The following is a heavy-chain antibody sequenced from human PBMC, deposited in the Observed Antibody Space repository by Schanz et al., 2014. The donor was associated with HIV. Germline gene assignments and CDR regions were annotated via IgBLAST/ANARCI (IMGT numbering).Heavy chain of an antibody. CDR2: IIPIFGTA. CDR3: ARDLGGDFWSSQGGPDP. D-gene: IGHD3-3*01. J-gene: IGHJ5*02. V-gene: IGHV1-69*01. CDR1: GGTFSSDA. Sequence: QEQLVQSGAEVKKPGSSVKVSCKASGGTFSSDAFIWVRQAPGQGLEWMGGIIPIFGTANYAPKFQGRVTIIADDYTSTAYMELSSLRSEDTAVYYCARDLGGDFWSSQGGPDPWGQGTLVTVSS.